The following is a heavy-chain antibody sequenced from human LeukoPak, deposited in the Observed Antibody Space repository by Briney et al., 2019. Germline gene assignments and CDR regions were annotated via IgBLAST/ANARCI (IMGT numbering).Heavy chain of an antibody. V-gene: IGHV4-34*01. CDR1: GGSFSGYY. J-gene: IGHJ4*02. Sequence: SETLSLTCAVYGGSFSGYYWSWIRQPPGKGLEWIGEINHSGSTNYNPSLKSRVTISVDTSKNQSSLKLSSVTAADTAVYYCARGRGVRGGNFDYWGQGTLVTVSS. CDR2: INHSGST. CDR3: ARGRGVRGGNFDY. D-gene: IGHD3-10*01.